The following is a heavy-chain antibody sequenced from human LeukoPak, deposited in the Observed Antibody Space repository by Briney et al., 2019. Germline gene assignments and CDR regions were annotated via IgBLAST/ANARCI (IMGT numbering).Heavy chain of an antibody. J-gene: IGHJ4*02. CDR3: ARGWGSSRGRLDS. V-gene: IGHV4-59*01. Sequence: SETLSLTCSLSSGSIASYYWTWVRQTPQKGLEWIGYIFASGTSEYNPSLKSRVTIALDMSRNQFSLKMTSVTAADTAVYFCARGWGSSRGRLDSWGQGTLVTVS. CDR1: SGSIASYY. CDR2: IFASGTS. D-gene: IGHD3-16*02.